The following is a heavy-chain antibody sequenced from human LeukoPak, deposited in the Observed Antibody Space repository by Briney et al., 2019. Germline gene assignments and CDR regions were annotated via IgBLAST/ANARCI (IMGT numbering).Heavy chain of an antibody. Sequence: SETLSLTCAVYGGSFSGYYWSWIRQPPRKGLEWIGYVHYSGNTNYNPSLKSRVTISVDTSKNQFSLKLSSVTAADTAVYYCARMIAAAGTEYFDLWGRGTLVTVSS. CDR1: GGSFSGYY. D-gene: IGHD6-13*01. J-gene: IGHJ2*01. V-gene: IGHV4-59*01. CDR3: ARMIAAAGTEYFDL. CDR2: VHYSGNT.